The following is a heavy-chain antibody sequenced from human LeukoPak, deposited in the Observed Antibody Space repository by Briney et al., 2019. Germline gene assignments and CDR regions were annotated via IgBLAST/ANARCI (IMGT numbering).Heavy chain of an antibody. CDR3: ARGFRDSSGRKPDY. J-gene: IGHJ4*02. CDR1: GYTFTSYD. CDR2: MNPNSGNT. D-gene: IGHD3-22*01. Sequence: ASVKVSCKASGYTFTSYDINWMRQATGQGLEWMGWMNPNSGNTGYAQRFQDRVTMTRNTSINTAYMELSSLRSEDMAVYNCARGFRDSSGRKPDYWGQGTLVTVSS. V-gene: IGHV1-8*01.